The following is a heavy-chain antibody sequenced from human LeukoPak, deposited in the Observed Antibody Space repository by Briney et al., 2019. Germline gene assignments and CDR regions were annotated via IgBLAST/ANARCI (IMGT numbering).Heavy chain of an antibody. J-gene: IGHJ5*02. CDR3: ARYGLSSIAARPGGLVAYNWFDP. Sequence: GASVKVSCKASGYTFTSYCMHWVRQAPGQGLEWMGWINPNSGGTNYAQKFQGRVTMTRDTSISTAYMELSRLRSDDTAVYYCARYGLSSIAARPGGLVAYNWFDPWGQGTLVTVSS. V-gene: IGHV1-2*02. CDR1: GYTFTSYC. CDR2: INPNSGGT. D-gene: IGHD6-6*01.